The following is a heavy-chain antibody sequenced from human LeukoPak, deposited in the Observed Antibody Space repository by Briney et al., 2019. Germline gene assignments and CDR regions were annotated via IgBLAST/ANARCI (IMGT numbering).Heavy chain of an antibody. CDR1: GGSISSYY. Sequence: PSETLSLTCTVSGGSISSYYWSWIRQPAGKGLEWIGRIYTSGSTNYNPSLKSRVTMSVDTSKNQFSLKLSSVTAADTAVYYCARDALPTFSGYYYYYYMDVWGKGTTVTVSS. D-gene: IGHD2-15*01. J-gene: IGHJ6*03. V-gene: IGHV4-4*07. CDR2: IYTSGST. CDR3: ARDALPTFSGYYYYYYMDV.